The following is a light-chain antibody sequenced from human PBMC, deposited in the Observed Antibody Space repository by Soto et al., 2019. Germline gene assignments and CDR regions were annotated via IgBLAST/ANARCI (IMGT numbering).Light chain of an antibody. CDR2: DAS. V-gene: IGKV1-5*01. J-gene: IGKJ1*01. CDR3: LQYSSHSWT. CDR1: RSISDW. Sequence: DIQMTQSPSSLSPPVGDRVTITCRASRSISDWLAWYQQKPGKAPELLIFDASNLKSGVSSRFSGSGSGTEFTLTISRLQPDDVATYYCLQYSSHSWTFGQGTKVEIK.